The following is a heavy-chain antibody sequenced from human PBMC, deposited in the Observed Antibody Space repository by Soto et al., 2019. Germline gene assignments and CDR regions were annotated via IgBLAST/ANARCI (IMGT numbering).Heavy chain of an antibody. D-gene: IGHD4-4*01. CDR2: IYYSGST. CDR3: ARGYSNYVDWFDP. J-gene: IGHJ5*02. Sequence: SEILSLTCTVSGGSISSGDYYWSWIRQPPGKGLEWIGYIYYSGSTYYNPSLKSRVTISVDTSKNQFSLKLSSVTAADTAVYYCARGYSNYVDWFDPWGQGTLVTSPQ. CDR1: GGSISSGDYY. V-gene: IGHV4-30-4*01.